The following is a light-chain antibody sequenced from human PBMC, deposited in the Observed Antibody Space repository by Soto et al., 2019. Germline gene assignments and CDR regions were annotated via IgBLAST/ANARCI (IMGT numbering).Light chain of an antibody. CDR2: DAS. Sequence: EIVLTQSPATLSLSPGERATLSCRASQTVTNYLTWYQHKPCQAPRLLIFDASNRATGIPARFSGSGSGTDFPLTISSLEPEDFAVYYCQQRSNWPSIPFGQGTRLQIK. V-gene: IGKV3-11*01. CDR3: QQRSNWPSIP. J-gene: IGKJ5*01. CDR1: QTVTNY.